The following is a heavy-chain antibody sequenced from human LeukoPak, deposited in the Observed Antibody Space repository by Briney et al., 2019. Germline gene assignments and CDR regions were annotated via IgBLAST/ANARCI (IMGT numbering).Heavy chain of an antibody. J-gene: IGHJ4*02. CDR2: IRSDGSNK. Sequence: GGSLRLSCAGSGFSFSSYGMHWVRQAPGKGLEWMAFIRSDGSNKYYADSVKGRFTISRDNSKNTLYLQMNSLRAEDTALYYCAKDFVVVPGLVNYFDSWGQGTLVTVSS. CDR1: GFSFSSYG. D-gene: IGHD2-2*01. V-gene: IGHV3-30*02. CDR3: AKDFVVVPGLVNYFDS.